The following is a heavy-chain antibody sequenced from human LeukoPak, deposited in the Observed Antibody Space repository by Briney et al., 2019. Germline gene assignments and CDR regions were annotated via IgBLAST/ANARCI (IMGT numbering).Heavy chain of an antibody. D-gene: IGHD6-25*01. Sequence: SETLSLTCTVSGYSISSGYYWGWIRQPPGKGLEWIGSIYHSGSTYYNPSLKSRVTISVDTSKNQFSLKLSSVTAADTAVYYCARGRAATLFDYWGQGTLVTVSS. CDR2: IYHSGST. CDR3: ARGRAATLFDY. CDR1: GYSISSGYY. V-gene: IGHV4-38-2*02. J-gene: IGHJ4*02.